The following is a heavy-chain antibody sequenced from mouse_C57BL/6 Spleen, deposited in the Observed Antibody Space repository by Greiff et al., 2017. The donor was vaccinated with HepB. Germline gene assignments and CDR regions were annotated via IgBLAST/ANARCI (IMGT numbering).Heavy chain of an antibody. CDR2: IYPSDSET. D-gene: IGHD2-12*01. J-gene: IGHJ1*03. Sequence: QVQLQQPGAELVRPGSSVKLSCKASGYTFTSYWMDWVKQRPGQGLEWIGNIYPSDSETHYNQKFKDKATLTVDKSSSTAYMQLSSLTSEDSAVYYCASERRQDWYVDVWGTGTTVTVSS. CDR1: GYTFTSYW. V-gene: IGHV1-61*01. CDR3: ASERRQDWYVDV.